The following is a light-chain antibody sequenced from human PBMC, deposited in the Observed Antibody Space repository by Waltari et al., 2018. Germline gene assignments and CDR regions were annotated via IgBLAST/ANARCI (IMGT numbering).Light chain of an antibody. CDR2: HVD. J-gene: IGKJ5*01. CDR3: QQRSIWPPIT. CDR1: QNVSTF. V-gene: IGKV3-11*01. Sequence: EIVLTQSPATLSVPPGDSATASCRTSQNVSTFFAWYQPKPGQAPRLIIYHVDNRATGIPPRFSGSGSGTDFTLTISRFESEDSAVYSCQQRSIWPPITFGQGTRLEIK.